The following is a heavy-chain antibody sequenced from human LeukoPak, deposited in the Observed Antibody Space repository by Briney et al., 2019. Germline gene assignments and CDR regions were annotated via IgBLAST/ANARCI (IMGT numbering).Heavy chain of an antibody. V-gene: IGHV4-39*07. CDR1: DGSVYTSDYY. CDR3: ARVFDS. CDR2: ILYTGKT. J-gene: IGHJ4*02. Sequence: SETLSLTCTVSDGSVYTSDYYWGWVRQPPGKGPEWIGDILYTGKTNYNPSLKSRVSISIDTSKNQFSLKLTSVTAADTAVYYCARVFDSWGQGTLVTVSS.